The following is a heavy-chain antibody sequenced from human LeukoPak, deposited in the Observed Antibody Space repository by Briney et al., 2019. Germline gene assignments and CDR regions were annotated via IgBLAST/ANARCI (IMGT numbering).Heavy chain of an antibody. D-gene: IGHD3-16*01. Sequence: PGGSLRLSCAASGFPVSDNYMTWVRQAPGKGLEWVSVIYNGGTTKYADSVKGRFIISRDNSKNMLYLQMNSMRDEETAGYYCARWPTMGGRWGQGTLVTVSS. CDR2: IYNGGTT. V-gene: IGHV3-66*01. J-gene: IGHJ4*02. CDR1: GFPVSDNY. CDR3: ARWPTMGGR.